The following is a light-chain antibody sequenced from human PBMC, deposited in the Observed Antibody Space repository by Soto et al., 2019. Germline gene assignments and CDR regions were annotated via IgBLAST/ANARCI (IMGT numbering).Light chain of an antibody. CDR2: DAS. CDR1: QSISSW. CDR3: QQYYSYSGLT. V-gene: IGKV1-5*01. Sequence: DIQMTQSPSTLSASVGDRVTITCRASQSISSWLAWYQQKPGKAPKLLMYDASNLESGGPSRFSGSGSGSEFTITISSLQTDDCAPHYGQQYYSYSGLTFGGGPEVEIK. J-gene: IGKJ4*01.